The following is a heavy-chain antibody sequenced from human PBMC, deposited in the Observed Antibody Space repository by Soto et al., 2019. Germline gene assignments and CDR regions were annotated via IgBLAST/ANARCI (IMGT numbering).Heavy chain of an antibody. Sequence: SETLSLTCTVSGGSISSGDYYWSWIRQPPGKGLEWIGYIYYSGSTYYNPSLKSRVTISVDTSKNQFSLKLSSVTAADTAVYYCARDEGSGYYYYGMDVWGQGTTVTVSS. V-gene: IGHV4-30-4*01. CDR1: GGSISSGDYY. CDR2: IYYSGST. J-gene: IGHJ6*02. D-gene: IGHD6-19*01. CDR3: ARDEGSGYYYYGMDV.